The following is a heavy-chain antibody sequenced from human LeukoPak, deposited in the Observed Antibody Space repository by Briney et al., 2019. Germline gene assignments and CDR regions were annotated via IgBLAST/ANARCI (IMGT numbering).Heavy chain of an antibody. D-gene: IGHD6-13*01. CDR2: MNPNSGAT. V-gene: IGHV1-8*01. CDR1: GYTFTSYD. Sequence: ASVKVSCKASGYTFTSYDFNWLRQATGQGPEWMGWMNPNSGATGYAQKFQGRVTMTRSASINTAYMELTNLRSEDTAVYYCATVGPDPIAAAGTFDYWGQGTLVTVSS. J-gene: IGHJ4*02. CDR3: ATVGPDPIAAAGTFDY.